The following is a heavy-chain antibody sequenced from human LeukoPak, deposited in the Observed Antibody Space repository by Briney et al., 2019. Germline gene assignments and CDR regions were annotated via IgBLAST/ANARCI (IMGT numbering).Heavy chain of an antibody. D-gene: IGHD3-22*01. J-gene: IGHJ4*02. CDR3: AKDGDPMIVVALDY. V-gene: IGHV3-7*03. Sequence: GGSLRLSCAASGFTFSSYWMSWVRQAPGKGLEWVANIKQDGSEKYYVDSVKGRFTISRDNAKNSLYLQMNSLRAGDTAVYYCAKDGDPMIVVALDYWGQGTLVTVSS. CDR1: GFTFSSYW. CDR2: IKQDGSEK.